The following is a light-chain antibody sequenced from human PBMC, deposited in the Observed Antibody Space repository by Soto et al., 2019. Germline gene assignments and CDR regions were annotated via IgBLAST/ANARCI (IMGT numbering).Light chain of an antibody. CDR2: GAS. V-gene: IGKV1-6*01. CDR3: LQDYSWPWT. J-gene: IGKJ1*01. Sequence: AIQMTQSPSSLSASAGDRLTITCRASQDVGNYVGWYQQKPGKAPKFLIYGASSLETGIPSRFSGSGYGTEFTLTINSLLPEDFATYFCLQDYSWPWTFGQGTKVEV. CDR1: QDVGNY.